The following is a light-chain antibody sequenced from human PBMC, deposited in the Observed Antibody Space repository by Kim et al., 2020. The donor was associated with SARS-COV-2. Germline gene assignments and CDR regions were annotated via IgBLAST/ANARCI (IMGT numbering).Light chain of an antibody. Sequence: PGEGATLPCRASQRVTSSYLAWYQQKPGQAPRLLIYGASNRATDTPDRFSGSGSGTDFTLTISRLEPEDFAVYYCQQYGSSPPVTFGGGTKLEI. CDR2: GAS. CDR3: QQYGSSPPVT. J-gene: IGKJ4*01. CDR1: QRVTSSY. V-gene: IGKV3-20*01.